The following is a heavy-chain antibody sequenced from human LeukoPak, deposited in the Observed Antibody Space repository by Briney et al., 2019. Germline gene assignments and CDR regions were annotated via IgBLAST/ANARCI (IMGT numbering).Heavy chain of an antibody. V-gene: IGHV1-69*05. J-gene: IGHJ4*02. D-gene: IGHD2-2*01. CDR1: GGTFSSYA. Sequence: SVKVSCKASGGTFSSYAISWVRQAPGQGLEWMGGIIPIFGTANYAQKFQGRVTVTTDESTSTAYMELSSLRSEDTAVYYCAREVWAYCSSTSCFDWGQGTLVTVSS. CDR2: IIPIFGTA. CDR3: AREVWAYCSSTSCFD.